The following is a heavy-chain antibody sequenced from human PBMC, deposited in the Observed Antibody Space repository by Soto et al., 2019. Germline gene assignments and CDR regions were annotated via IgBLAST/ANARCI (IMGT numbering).Heavy chain of an antibody. CDR2: ISPIFGST. CDR1: GATFRSYA. D-gene: IGHD4-17*01. J-gene: IGHJ6*02. V-gene: IGHV1-69*01. Sequence: VQLVQSGAEVKKPGSSVKVSCRASGATFRSYAFTWVRQAPGQGLEWMGGISPIFGSTIYARQFQGRVTITADDSASTAYMEPNSLSSEDTAVYYCAGDYGVYDWYGMDVWGQGTTVTVSS. CDR3: AGDYGVYDWYGMDV.